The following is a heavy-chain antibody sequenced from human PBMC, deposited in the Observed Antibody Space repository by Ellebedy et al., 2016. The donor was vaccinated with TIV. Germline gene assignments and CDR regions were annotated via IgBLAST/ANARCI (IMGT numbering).Heavy chain of an antibody. D-gene: IGHD3-9*01. CDR2: IPYDGRSG. J-gene: IGHJ4*02. Sequence: PGGSLRLSCAASGFTFKNYDMHWVRQAPGKGLEWVAFIPYDGRSGNYADAVKGRFTISRDNFKNMLHLQMNSLRADDTALYYCAKARGSILTGFYLCDYWGQGTLVSVSS. CDR1: GFTFKNYD. CDR3: AKARGSILTGFYLCDY. V-gene: IGHV3-30*02.